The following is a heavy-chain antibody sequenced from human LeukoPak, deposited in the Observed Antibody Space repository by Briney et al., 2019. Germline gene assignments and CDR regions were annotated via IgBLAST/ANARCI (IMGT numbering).Heavy chain of an antibody. CDR3: ARDPTTVTKGLDI. CDR1: GGSISSHY. Sequence: KTSETLSFTCTVSGGSISSHYWSWIRQPPGKGLEWIGYISYIGNTNYNPSLKSRVTISVDTSKNQFSLKLSSVTAADAAVYFCARDPTTVTKGLDIWGQGTMVTVSS. D-gene: IGHD4-17*01. CDR2: ISYIGNT. V-gene: IGHV4-59*11. J-gene: IGHJ3*02.